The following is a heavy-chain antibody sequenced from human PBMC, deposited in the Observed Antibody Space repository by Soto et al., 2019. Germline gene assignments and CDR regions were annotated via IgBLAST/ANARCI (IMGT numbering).Heavy chain of an antibody. CDR1: GFSDTSNY. CDR2: IYAGGNT. CDR3: ARVTTFYDILTSSYALNYFDY. Sequence: XGSLRLSCAAAGFSDTSNYMTWVRQAPGKGLECVSVIYAGGNTYYPDSVKGRFTISSDNSKNTLFLQMNNLRAEDTAVYYCARVTTFYDILTSSYALNYFDYWGQGPRVTVSS. V-gene: IGHV3-53*01. D-gene: IGHD3-9*01. J-gene: IGHJ4*02.